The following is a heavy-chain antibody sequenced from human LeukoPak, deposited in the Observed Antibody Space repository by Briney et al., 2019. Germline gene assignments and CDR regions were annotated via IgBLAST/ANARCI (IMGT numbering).Heavy chain of an antibody. CDR2: TKEDGGEK. Sequence: PGGCLRLSCAASGFTFSTYWMSWVRQAPGKGLEWVANTKEDGGEKYYVDSVKGRFTISRDNSKNTLYLQMNSLRAEDTAVYYCAKGGRVGVAGYFDYWGQGTLVTASS. CDR3: AKGGRVGVAGYFDY. D-gene: IGHD3-10*01. J-gene: IGHJ4*02. V-gene: IGHV3-7*03. CDR1: GFTFSTYW.